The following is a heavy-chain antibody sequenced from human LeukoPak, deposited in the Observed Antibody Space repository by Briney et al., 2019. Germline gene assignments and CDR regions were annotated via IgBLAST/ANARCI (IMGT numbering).Heavy chain of an antibody. Sequence: GASVKVSCKASGYIFSDYYLHWVRQAPGQGLEWMGRINPDSGVTDCLHKFQGRVTMTRDTSITTAYMELSRLRSDDTAIYYCARGGERFFHWGQGTLVTVSS. J-gene: IGHJ4*02. CDR2: INPDSGVT. CDR1: GYIFSDYY. D-gene: IGHD2-21*01. V-gene: IGHV1-2*06. CDR3: ARGGERFFH.